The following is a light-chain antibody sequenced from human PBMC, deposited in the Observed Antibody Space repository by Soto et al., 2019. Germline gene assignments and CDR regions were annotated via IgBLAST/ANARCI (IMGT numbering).Light chain of an antibody. Sequence: EIVMTQSPATLSVSPGERATLSCRASQSVSSDLAWYHQKPGQAPRLLIYSASTRATGIPARFSGSGSGTEFTLTINSLQSEDFEVYYCQQYNNWPRTFGQGTKVDIK. CDR1: QSVSSD. CDR2: SAS. CDR3: QQYNNWPRT. V-gene: IGKV3-15*01. J-gene: IGKJ1*01.